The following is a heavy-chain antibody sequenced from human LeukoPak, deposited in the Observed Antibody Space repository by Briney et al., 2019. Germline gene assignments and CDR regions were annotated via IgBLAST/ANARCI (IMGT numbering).Heavy chain of an antibody. CDR2: ISYDGSNK. CDR1: GFTFSSYG. CDR3: AKDSYDRSGYYYYYFAY. J-gene: IGHJ4*02. D-gene: IGHD3-22*01. Sequence: PGRSLRLSCAASGFTFSSYGMHWVRQAPGKGLEWVAVISYDGSNKYYADSVKGRFTISRDNSKNMLYLQMNSLRAGDTAVYYCAKDSYDRSGYYYYYFAYWGQGTQVTVSS. V-gene: IGHV3-30*18.